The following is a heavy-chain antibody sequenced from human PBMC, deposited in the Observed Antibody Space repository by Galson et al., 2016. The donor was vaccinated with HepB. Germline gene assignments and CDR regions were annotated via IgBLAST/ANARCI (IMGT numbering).Heavy chain of an antibody. Sequence: SLRLSCAASGFSVSGNYMSWVRQAPGKGLEWVSVLYPDGRTYYGDSVKDRFTISRDNSKNILFLQMNSLRAEDTAVYYCAKNSGRYGNGYFDLWGRGTLLTVSS. CDR3: AKNSGRYGNGYFDL. CDR2: LYPDGRT. J-gene: IGHJ2*01. CDR1: GFSVSGNY. V-gene: IGHV3-66*01. D-gene: IGHD6-19*01.